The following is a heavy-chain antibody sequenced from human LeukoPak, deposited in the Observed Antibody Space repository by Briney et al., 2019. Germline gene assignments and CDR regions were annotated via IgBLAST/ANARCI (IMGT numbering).Heavy chain of an antibody. Sequence: SETLPLTCTVSGGSISNYYWSWIRQPPGKGLEWIGYIYFSGITYYHPSLKSRVTISVDTSKNQFSLKLTSVTAADTAVYYCARARVDKVGYTSNWFFPLDYWGQGTLVTVSS. CDR3: ARARVDKVGYTSNWFFPLDY. V-gene: IGHV4-59*01. D-gene: IGHD6-13*01. CDR1: GGSISNYY. J-gene: IGHJ4*02. CDR2: IYFSGIT.